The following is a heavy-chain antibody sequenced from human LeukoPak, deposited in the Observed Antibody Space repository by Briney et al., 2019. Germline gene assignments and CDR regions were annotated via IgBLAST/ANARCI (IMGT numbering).Heavy chain of an antibody. V-gene: IGHV1-18*01. CDR3: ARDGGTAVAAPFDY. CDR2: ISAYNGNT. D-gene: IGHD6-19*01. Sequence: ASVKVSCKASGYTFTSYGISWVRQAPGQGLEWMGWISAYNGNTNYAQKLQGRVTMTTDTSTSTAYMELRSLRSDDAAVYYCARDGGTAVAAPFDYWGQGTLDTVSS. J-gene: IGHJ4*02. CDR1: GYTFTSYG.